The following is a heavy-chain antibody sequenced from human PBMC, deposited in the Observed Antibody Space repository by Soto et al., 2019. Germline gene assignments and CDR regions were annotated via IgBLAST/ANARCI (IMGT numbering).Heavy chain of an antibody. CDR2: IRSKAYGGTT. V-gene: IGHV3-49*03. CDR1: GFTFGDYA. J-gene: IGHJ4*02. D-gene: IGHD3-10*01. Sequence: GGSLRLSCTASGFTFGDYAMSWFRQAPGKGLEWVGFIRSKAYGGTTEYAASVKGRFTISRDDSKSIAYLQMNSLKTEDTAVYYCTRDQLWFGELLSDYRRQGTLVTVSS. CDR3: TRDQLWFGELLSDY.